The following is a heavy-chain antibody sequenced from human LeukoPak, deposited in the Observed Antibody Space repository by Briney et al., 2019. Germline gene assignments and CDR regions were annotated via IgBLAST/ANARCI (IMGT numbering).Heavy chain of an antibody. CDR3: ARDLGVYSGSYSHY. CDR1: GYTFTSYG. CDR2: VSAYNGNT. Sequence: ASVKVSCKASGYTFTSYGISWVRQAPGQGLERMGWVSAYNGNTNYAQKLQGRVTMTTDTSTSTAYMELRSLRSDDTAVYYCARDLGVYSGSYSHYWGQGTLVTVSS. V-gene: IGHV1-18*01. D-gene: IGHD1-26*01. J-gene: IGHJ4*02.